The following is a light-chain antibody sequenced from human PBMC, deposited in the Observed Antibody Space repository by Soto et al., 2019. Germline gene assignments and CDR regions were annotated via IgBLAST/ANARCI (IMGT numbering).Light chain of an antibody. CDR1: SSDVGGYNY. V-gene: IGLV2-14*01. CDR3: SSYTSSSTLYV. CDR2: EVS. J-gene: IGLJ1*01. Sequence: QSALTQPASVSGSPGQSITISCTGTSSDVGGYNYVSWYQQHPGKAPKLMIYEVSNRPSGVSNRFSGSKSSNTASLTISGLQAEDEADYYCSSYTSSSTLYVFGTGTRSPS.